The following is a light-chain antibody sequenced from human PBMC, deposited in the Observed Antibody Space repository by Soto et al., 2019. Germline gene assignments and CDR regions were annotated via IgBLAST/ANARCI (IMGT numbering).Light chain of an antibody. Sequence: QSVLTQPPSVSGAPGQRVTISCTGSSSNIGAAYHVHWYQQVPGTAPKLLIYGNSNRPSGVPDRFSGSKSGTSASLAITGLQAEDEADYYCQSYDSSLSGWRVFGTGTKVTVL. V-gene: IGLV1-40*01. CDR2: GNS. CDR3: QSYDSSLSGWRV. CDR1: SSNIGAAYH. J-gene: IGLJ1*01.